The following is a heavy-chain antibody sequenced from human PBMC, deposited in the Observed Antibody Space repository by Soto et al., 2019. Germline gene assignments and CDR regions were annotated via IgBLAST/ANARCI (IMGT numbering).Heavy chain of an antibody. Sequence: EVQLVESGGGLIQPGGSLRLTCAASGFSVSSHYMSWVRQAPGKGLEWVSFIYSGGDTYYADSVKGRFTISRDNYKNTLCLQMNSLRVDDTAFYYCARDCSGCSCYPALGAWGQGTLVTVSS. D-gene: IGHD2-15*01. CDR1: GFSVSSHY. V-gene: IGHV3-53*01. J-gene: IGHJ5*02. CDR2: IYSGGDT. CDR3: ARDCSGCSCYPALGA.